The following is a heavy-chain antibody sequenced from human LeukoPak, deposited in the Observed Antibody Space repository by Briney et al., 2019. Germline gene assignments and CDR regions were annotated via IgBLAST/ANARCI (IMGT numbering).Heavy chain of an antibody. CDR1: GGSISSGSYY. D-gene: IGHD5-18*01. CDR2: IYTSGST. V-gene: IGHV4-61*02. CDR3: AREDTAMVTFDY. Sequence: SQTLSLTCTVSGGSISSGSYYWSWIRQPAGKGPEWIGRIYTSGSTNYNPSLKSRVTISVDTSKNQFSLKLSSVTAADTAVYYCAREDTAMVTFDYWGQGTLVTVSS. J-gene: IGHJ4*02.